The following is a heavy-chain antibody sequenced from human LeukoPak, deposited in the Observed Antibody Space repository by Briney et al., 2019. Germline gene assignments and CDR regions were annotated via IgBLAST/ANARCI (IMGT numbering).Heavy chain of an antibody. J-gene: IGHJ4*02. CDR2: MNPNSGNT. CDR3: ARDSRFLRYGDYPC. D-gene: IGHD4-17*01. V-gene: IGHV1-8*03. Sequence: ASVKVSCKASGYTFTSYDINWVRQATGQGLEWMGWMNPNSGNTGYAQKFQGRVTITRNTSISTAYMELRSLRSDDTAVYYCARDSRFLRYGDYPCWGQGTLVTVSS. CDR1: GYTFTSYD.